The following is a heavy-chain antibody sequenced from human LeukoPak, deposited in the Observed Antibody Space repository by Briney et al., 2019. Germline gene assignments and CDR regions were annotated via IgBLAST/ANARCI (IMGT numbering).Heavy chain of an antibody. J-gene: IGHJ4*02. V-gene: IGHV3-21*01. CDR3: ARAVPGFDS. CDR1: GFTFSDFT. CDR2: IGGSSDSYI. Sequence: GGSLRLSCPRSGFTFSDFTNNWVGQAPGRGLEWVSCIGGSSDSYIYYADSVRGRFTISRDNAKNSVYLQMDSLRAEDTAVYYCARAVPGFDSWGQGTLVTVSS.